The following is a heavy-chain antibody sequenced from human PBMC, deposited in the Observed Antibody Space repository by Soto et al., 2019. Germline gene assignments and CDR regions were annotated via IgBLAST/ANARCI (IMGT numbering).Heavy chain of an antibody. CDR1: GGSISSGDYY. D-gene: IGHD6-13*01. CDR3: ARMRQSSSWSHYFDY. J-gene: IGHJ4*02. Sequence: SETLSLTCTVPGGSISSGDYYWSWIRQPPGKGLEWIGYIYYSGSTYYHPSLKSRVTISVDTSKNQFSLKLSSVTAADTAVYYCARMRQSSSWSHYFDYWGQGTLVTVSS. CDR2: IYYSGST. V-gene: IGHV4-30-4*01.